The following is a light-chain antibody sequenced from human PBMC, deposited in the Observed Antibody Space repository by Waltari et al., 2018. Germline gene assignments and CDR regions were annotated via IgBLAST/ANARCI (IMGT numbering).Light chain of an antibody. CDR2: RNY. CDR3: ATWDDTLSGPRV. J-gene: IGLJ3*02. V-gene: IGLV1-47*01. CDR1: TSNIGSNS. Sequence: QSVLTQPPSVSGTPGQRVTISCSGTTSNIGSNSVYWYQQLPGTAPKLLIYRNYQRPSGVPTRFSGSRSGTSASLAIRGLQSGDEADYYCATWDDTLSGPRVFGGGTRLTVL.